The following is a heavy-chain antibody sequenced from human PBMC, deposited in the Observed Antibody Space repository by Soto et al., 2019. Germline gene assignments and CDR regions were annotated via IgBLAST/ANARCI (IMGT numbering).Heavy chain of an antibody. V-gene: IGHV3-30*18. Sequence: QVQLVESGGGVVQPGRSLRLSCAASGFTFSSYGIHWVRQAPGKGLEWVAVISYDGSNKYYADSVKGRFTISRDNSKNTLYLQMNSLRAEDTAVYYCAKGLAYRGGDCYSHFDLWGRGTLVTVSS. J-gene: IGHJ2*01. CDR3: AKGLAYRGGDCYSHFDL. D-gene: IGHD2-21*02. CDR2: ISYDGSNK. CDR1: GFTFSSYG.